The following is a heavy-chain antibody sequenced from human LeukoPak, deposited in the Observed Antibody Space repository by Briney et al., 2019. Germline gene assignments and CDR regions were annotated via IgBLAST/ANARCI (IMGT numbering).Heavy chain of an antibody. J-gene: IGHJ4*02. CDR1: GGSISSNTYY. D-gene: IGHD6-25*01. Sequence: SETLSLTCTVSGGSISSNTYYWIWIRQPPGKGLEWIGSIRYSGRTYYKPSLKSRVTLSVDTSKNQLLLNLRSVTAADTAMYYCAREFNGSPDYLGQGTLVTVSS. V-gene: IGHV4-39*02. CDR2: IRYSGRT. CDR3: AREFNGSPDY.